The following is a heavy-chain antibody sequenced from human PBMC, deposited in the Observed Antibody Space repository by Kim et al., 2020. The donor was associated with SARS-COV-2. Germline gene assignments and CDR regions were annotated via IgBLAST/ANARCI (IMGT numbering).Heavy chain of an antibody. CDR3: AKDVRTVVVITGGFDY. D-gene: IGHD3-22*01. V-gene: IGHV3-9*01. J-gene: IGHJ4*02. Sequence: SVKGRFTISRDKAKNSLYLQMNSLRAEDTALYYCAKDVRTVVVITGGFDYWGQGTLVTVSS.